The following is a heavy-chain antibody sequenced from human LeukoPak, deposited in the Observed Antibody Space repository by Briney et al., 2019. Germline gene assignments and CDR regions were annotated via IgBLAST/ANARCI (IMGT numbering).Heavy chain of an antibody. D-gene: IGHD5-18*01. CDR3: AKDGGLYSYGVHFDY. Sequence: GGSLRLSCAASGFTFSSYSMNWVRQAPGKGLEWVAVISYDGSNKYYADSVKGRFTISRDNSKNTLYLQMNSLRAEDTAVYYCAKDGGLYSYGVHFDYWGQGTLVTVSS. J-gene: IGHJ4*02. CDR1: GFTFSSYS. V-gene: IGHV3-30*18. CDR2: ISYDGSNK.